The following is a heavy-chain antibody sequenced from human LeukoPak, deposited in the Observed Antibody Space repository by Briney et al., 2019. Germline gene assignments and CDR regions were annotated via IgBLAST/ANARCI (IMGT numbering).Heavy chain of an antibody. D-gene: IGHD6-13*01. CDR3: ARDAKYSSSWYVNPDNWFDP. CDR1: GDSFSSNSAA. V-gene: IGHV6-1*01. CDR2: TYYRSKWYN. J-gene: IGHJ5*02. Sequence: SQTLSLTCAISGDSFSSNSAAWNWIRQSPSRGLEWLGRTYYRSKWYNDYAVSVKSRITINPDTSKNQFSLQLNSVTPEDTAVYYCARDAKYSSSWYVNPDNWFDPWGQGTLVTVSS.